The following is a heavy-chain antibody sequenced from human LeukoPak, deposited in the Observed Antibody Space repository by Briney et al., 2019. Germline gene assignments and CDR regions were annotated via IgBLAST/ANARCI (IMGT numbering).Heavy chain of an antibody. CDR2: IGSGGRTK. J-gene: IGHJ4*02. Sequence: GGSLRLSCAASEFTFSNYEMNWVRQPPGKGLEWVSYIGSGGRTKYYADSVRGRFTISRDNSKNTLDLQMNSLRVEDMAVYYCAKKFGSSNWYVGFDYWGQGTLVTVSS. CDR3: AKKFGSSNWYVGFDY. D-gene: IGHD6-19*01. CDR1: EFTFSNYE. V-gene: IGHV3-48*03.